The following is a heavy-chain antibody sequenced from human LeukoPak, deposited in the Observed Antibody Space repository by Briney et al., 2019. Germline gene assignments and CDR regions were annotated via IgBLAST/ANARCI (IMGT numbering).Heavy chain of an antibody. D-gene: IGHD4-17*01. V-gene: IGHV4-30-4*01. Sequence: SETLSLTCTVSGGCISSGDYYWSWIRQPPGKGLEWIGYIYYSGSTYYNPSLKSRVTISVDTSKNQFSLKLSSVTAADTAVYYCARTTVTTSWAVDYWGQGTLVTVSS. CDR2: IYYSGST. CDR3: ARTTVTTSWAVDY. CDR1: GGCISSGDYY. J-gene: IGHJ4*02.